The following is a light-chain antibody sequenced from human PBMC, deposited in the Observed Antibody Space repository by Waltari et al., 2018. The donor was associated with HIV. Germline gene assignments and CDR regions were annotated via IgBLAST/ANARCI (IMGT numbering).Light chain of an antibody. CDR2: DVS. CDR1: SSDVGGYNY. Sequence: QSALTQPRSVSGSPGQSVTISCTGTSSDVGGYNYVSWYQQHPGKAPKLIIYDVSKRPSGVPDRFSGSKSGNTASLTISGLQAGDEADYYCCSYAGSYRGVFGGGTKLTVL. J-gene: IGLJ2*01. V-gene: IGLV2-11*01. CDR3: CSYAGSYRGV.